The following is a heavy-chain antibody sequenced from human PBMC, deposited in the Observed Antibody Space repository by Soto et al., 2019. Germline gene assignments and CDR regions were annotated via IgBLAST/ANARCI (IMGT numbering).Heavy chain of an antibody. CDR2: INHSGST. V-gene: IGHV4-34*01. CDR3: ASEDIVATIDY. Sequence: SETLSLTCAVYGGSFSGYYWSWIRQPPGKGLEWIGEINHSGSTNYNPSLKSRVTISVDTSKNQFSLKLSSVTAADTAVYYCASEDIVATIDYWGQGTLVTVS. CDR1: GGSFSGYY. D-gene: IGHD5-12*01. J-gene: IGHJ4*02.